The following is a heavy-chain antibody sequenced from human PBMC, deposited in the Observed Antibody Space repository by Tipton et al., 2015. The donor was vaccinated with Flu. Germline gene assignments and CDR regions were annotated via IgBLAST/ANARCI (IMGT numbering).Heavy chain of an antibody. D-gene: IGHD3-22*01. CDR1: GYTFTSYG. V-gene: IGHV1-18*01. CDR2: ISAYNGNT. CDR3: ARDYDSGGDDCYFGMDV. J-gene: IGHJ6*02. Sequence: QLVQSGAEVKKPGASVKVSCKASGYTFTSYGISWVRQAPGQGLEWMGWISAYNGNTNYAQKLQGRVTMTTDTSTSTAYMELRSLRSDATAVYYCARDYDSGGDDCYFGMDVWGQGTTVTVSS.